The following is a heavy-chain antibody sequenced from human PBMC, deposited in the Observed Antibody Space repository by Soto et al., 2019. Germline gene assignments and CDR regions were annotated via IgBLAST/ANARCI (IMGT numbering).Heavy chain of an antibody. CDR3: ARCPPETIFGVVIAPYYYYGMDV. D-gene: IGHD3-3*01. Sequence: PGGSLRLSCAASGFTFSSYAMHWVRQAPGKGLEWVAVISYDGSNKYYADSVKGRFTISRDNSKNTLYLQMNSLRAEDTAVYYCARCPPETIFGVVIAPYYYYGMDVRGQGTTVTVSS. CDR1: GFTFSSYA. J-gene: IGHJ6*02. CDR2: ISYDGSNK. V-gene: IGHV3-30-3*01.